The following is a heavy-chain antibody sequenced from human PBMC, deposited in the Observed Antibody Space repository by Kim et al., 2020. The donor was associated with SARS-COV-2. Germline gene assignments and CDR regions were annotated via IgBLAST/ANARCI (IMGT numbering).Heavy chain of an antibody. Sequence: TVKGRFTISRHNSKNTLYLQMNSLRAEDTAVYYCARGIVRGVIIEYYGMDVWGQGTTVTVSS. D-gene: IGHD3-10*01. CDR3: ARGIVRGVIIEYYGMDV. V-gene: IGHV3-53*04. J-gene: IGHJ6*02.